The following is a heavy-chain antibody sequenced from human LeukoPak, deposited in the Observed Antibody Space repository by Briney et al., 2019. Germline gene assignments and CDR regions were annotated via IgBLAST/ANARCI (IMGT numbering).Heavy chain of an antibody. Sequence: GGSLRLSCIASGFTFHSYAMSWVRQAPGKGLEWVAVAYGDGSSQYYADSVKGRFSISKDISKNTLSLQMNSLRAEDTAVYSCATGGNFYYSHWGQGTLVTVSS. CDR3: ATGGNFYYSH. V-gene: IGHV3-33*08. J-gene: IGHJ1*01. CDR1: GFTFHSYA. D-gene: IGHD4-11*01. CDR2: AYGDGSSQ.